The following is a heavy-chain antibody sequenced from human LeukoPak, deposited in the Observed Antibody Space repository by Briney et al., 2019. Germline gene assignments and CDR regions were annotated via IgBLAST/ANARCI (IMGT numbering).Heavy chain of an antibody. CDR3: ARGAGGYSYGFDF. CDR1: GYTFTGYY. V-gene: IGHV1-2*02. D-gene: IGHD5-18*01. CDR2: INPHRGGT. J-gene: IGHJ4*02. Sequence: GASVKVSCKASGYTFTGYYMHWVRQAPGQGLEWMGWINPHRGGTNYAQKFQGRVTMTRDTSISTAYMELSRLRSDDTAVYYCARGAGGYSYGFDFWGQGTLVAVSS.